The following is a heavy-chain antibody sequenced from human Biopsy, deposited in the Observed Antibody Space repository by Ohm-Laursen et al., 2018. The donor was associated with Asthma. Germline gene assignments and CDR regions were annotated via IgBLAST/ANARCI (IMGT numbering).Heavy chain of an antibody. J-gene: IGHJ4*02. D-gene: IGHD4-17*01. CDR3: ARKARHGDYDFDY. V-gene: IGHV3-30*04. Sequence: SCKASGYTFISYAIHWVRQAPGKGLEWVAVMSFDGRQTYYADSVKGRFTISRDNSKNTLYLQMNSLRAEDTAVYYCARKARHGDYDFDYWGQGTLVTVSS. CDR2: MSFDGRQT. CDR1: GYTFISYA.